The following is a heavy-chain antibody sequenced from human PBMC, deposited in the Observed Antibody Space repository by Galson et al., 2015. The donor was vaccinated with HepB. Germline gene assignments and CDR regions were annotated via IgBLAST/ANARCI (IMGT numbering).Heavy chain of an antibody. CDR2: IKSRTDGGTT. D-gene: IGHD3-16*01. CDR1: GFTFRNAW. V-gene: IGHV3-15*01. J-gene: IGHJ4*02. Sequence: SLRLSCAASGFTFRNAWMTWVRQAPGKGLEWVGRIKSRTDGGTTDYAAPVNGRFTISRDDSKKALFLQVKSLKTEDTAMYYCTTTGGGDFDYWGQGTLVTVSS. CDR3: TTTGGGDFDY.